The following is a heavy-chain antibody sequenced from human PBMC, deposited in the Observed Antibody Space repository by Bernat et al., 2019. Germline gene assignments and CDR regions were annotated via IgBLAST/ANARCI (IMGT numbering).Heavy chain of an antibody. V-gene: IGHV3-48*03. CDR2: ISSSGSTI. Sequence: EVQLVESGGGLVQPGGSLRLSCAASGFTFSSYEMNWVRQTPGKGLEWVSYISSSGSTIYYADSVKGRFTISRDNAKNSLYLQMNSLRAEDTAVYYCAREFRWAFDYWGQGTLVTVSS. CDR3: AREFRWAFDY. J-gene: IGHJ4*02. D-gene: IGHD1-26*01. CDR1: GFTFSSYE.